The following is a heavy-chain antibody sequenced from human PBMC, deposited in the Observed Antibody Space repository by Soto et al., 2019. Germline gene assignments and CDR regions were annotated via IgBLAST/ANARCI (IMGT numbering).Heavy chain of an antibody. CDR1: GYTFTSYA. CDR3: ARVGCSSTSCYGGYFNY. J-gene: IGHJ4*02. CDR2: INAGNGNT. D-gene: IGHD2-2*01. V-gene: IGHV1-3*01. Sequence: ASVKVSCKASGYTFTSYAMHWVRQAPGQRLEWMGWINAGNGNTKYSQKFQGRVTITRDTSASTAYMELSSLRPEDTAVYYCARVGCSSTSCYGGYFNYWGQGTLVTVS.